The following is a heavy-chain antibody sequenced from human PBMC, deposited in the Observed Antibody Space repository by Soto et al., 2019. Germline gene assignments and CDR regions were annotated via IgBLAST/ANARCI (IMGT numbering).Heavy chain of an antibody. Sequence: GGSLRLSCAASGFTFSSYWMTWVRQAPGKGLEFLATIKPDGSDTYYVDSVKGRFTISRDNAKNSLYLQMNSLRAEDTAVYYCAREYDILNWFDPWGQGTLVTVSS. CDR3: AREYDILNWFDP. CDR1: GFTFSSYW. J-gene: IGHJ5*02. CDR2: IKPDGSDT. V-gene: IGHV3-7*01. D-gene: IGHD3-9*01.